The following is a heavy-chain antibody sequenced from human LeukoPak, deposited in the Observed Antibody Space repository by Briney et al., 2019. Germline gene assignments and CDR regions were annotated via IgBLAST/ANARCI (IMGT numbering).Heavy chain of an antibody. CDR1: GFTFSSYS. D-gene: IGHD5-18*01. J-gene: IGHJ4*02. CDR3: AREVGIQLWTTH. V-gene: IGHV3-21*01. Sequence: PGGSLRLSCAASGFTFSSYSMNWVRQAPGKGLEWVSSISSSSSYIYYADSVKGRFTISRDNAKNSLYLQMNSLRAKDTAVYYCAREVGIQLWTTHWGQGTLVTVSS. CDR2: ISSSSSYI.